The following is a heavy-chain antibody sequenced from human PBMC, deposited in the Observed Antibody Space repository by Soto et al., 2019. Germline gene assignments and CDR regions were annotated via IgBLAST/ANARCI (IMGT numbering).Heavy chain of an antibody. D-gene: IGHD1-26*01. Sequence: SETLSLTCAVYGGSFSGYYWSWIRQPPGKGLQWIGEINHSGSTNYNPSLKSRVTISVDTSKNQFSLKLSSVTAADTAVYYCARAIVGATSPLDHWGQGTLVTVSS. CDR3: ARAIVGATSPLDH. J-gene: IGHJ4*02. V-gene: IGHV4-34*01. CDR2: INHSGST. CDR1: GGSFSGYY.